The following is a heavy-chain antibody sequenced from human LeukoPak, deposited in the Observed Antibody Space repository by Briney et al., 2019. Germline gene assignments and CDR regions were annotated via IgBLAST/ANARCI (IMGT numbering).Heavy chain of an antibody. V-gene: IGHV1-2*02. J-gene: IGHJ4*02. CDR2: INPNSGGT. D-gene: IGHD3-10*01. CDR1: VYTFTGYY. CDR3: AAKSRLTMVRGGDLPTLDY. Sequence: GASVKVSCKASVYTFTGYYMHWVRQAPGQGLEWMGWINPNSGGTNYAQKFQGRVTMTRDTSISTAYMELSRLRSDDTAVYYCAAKSRLTMVRGGDLPTLDYWGQGTLVTVSS.